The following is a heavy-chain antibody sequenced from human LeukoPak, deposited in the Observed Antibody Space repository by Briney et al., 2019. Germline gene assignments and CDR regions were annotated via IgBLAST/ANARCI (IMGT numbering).Heavy chain of an antibody. D-gene: IGHD6-25*01. Sequence: ASVKVSCKTSGFTLTRYYMHGVRQAPGQEREWMGWINGNSGGTNYAQKFQGRVTMTRDTSINTAYMELSRLTSDDTAMYFCSREFQRSLDYGGQGTLVTVS. J-gene: IGHJ4*02. CDR1: GFTLTRYY. CDR2: INGNSGGT. V-gene: IGHV1-2*02. CDR3: SREFQRSLDY.